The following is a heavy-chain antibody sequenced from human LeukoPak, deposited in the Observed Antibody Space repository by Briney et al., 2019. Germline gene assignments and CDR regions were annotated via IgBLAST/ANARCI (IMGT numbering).Heavy chain of an antibody. V-gene: IGHV3-48*01. Sequence: TGGSLRLSCAASGFTFSSYSMNWVRQAPGKGLEWVSYISSSSSTLYYADSVKGRFTISRDNAKNSLYLQMNSLRAEDAAVYYCARSQGALNYWGQGTLVTVSS. D-gene: IGHD1-26*01. CDR1: GFTFSSYS. CDR3: ARSQGALNY. J-gene: IGHJ4*02. CDR2: ISSSSSTL.